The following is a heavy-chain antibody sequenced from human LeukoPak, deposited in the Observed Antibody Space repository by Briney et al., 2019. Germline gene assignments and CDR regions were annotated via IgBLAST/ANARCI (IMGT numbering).Heavy chain of an antibody. D-gene: IGHD3-22*01. CDR1: GGSISSYY. V-gene: IGHV4-34*01. CDR2: INHSGST. Sequence: PSETLSLTCTVSGGSISSYYWSWIRQPPGKGLEWIGEINHSGSTNYNPSLKSRVTISVDTSKNQFSLKLTSVTAADTAVYYCAREKTYYDSIGNYYGGVFEYWGQGTLVTVSS. CDR3: AREKTYYDSIGNYYGGVFEY. J-gene: IGHJ4*02.